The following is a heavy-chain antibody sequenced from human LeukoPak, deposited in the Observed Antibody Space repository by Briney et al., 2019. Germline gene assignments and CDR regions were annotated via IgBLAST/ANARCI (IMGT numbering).Heavy chain of an antibody. Sequence: ASVKVSCKASGYTFTSYAMNWVRQAPGQGLEWMGWINTKTGNPTYAQGFTGRFVFSLDTSVSTSYLQISSLKAEDTAVYYCARGGMWQLVTGASVNFDYWGQGTLVTGSS. V-gene: IGHV7-4-1*02. CDR3: ARGGMWQLVTGASVNFDY. CDR1: GYTFTSYA. CDR2: INTKTGNP. J-gene: IGHJ4*02. D-gene: IGHD6-6*01.